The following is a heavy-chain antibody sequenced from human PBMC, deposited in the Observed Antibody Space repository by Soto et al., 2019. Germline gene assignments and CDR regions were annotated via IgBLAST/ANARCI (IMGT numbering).Heavy chain of an antibody. Sequence: SETLSLTCTVSGGSISSHYWSWIPQPPGKGLEWIGYIYYSGSTNYNPSLKSRVTISVDTSKNQFSLKLSSVTAADTAVYYCARTLAPAAGQGWFDPWGQGTLVTVS. D-gene: IGHD6-13*01. CDR2: IYYSGST. CDR1: GGSISSHY. CDR3: ARTLAPAAGQGWFDP. V-gene: IGHV4-59*08. J-gene: IGHJ5*02.